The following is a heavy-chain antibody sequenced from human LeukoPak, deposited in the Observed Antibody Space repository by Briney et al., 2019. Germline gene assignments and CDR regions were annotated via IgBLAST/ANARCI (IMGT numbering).Heavy chain of an antibody. CDR2: IYQTEST. D-gene: IGHD3-16*01. V-gene: IGHV4-38-2*02. CDR3: ARRGSRHRAAPVIDY. J-gene: IGHJ4*02. Sequence: SETLSLTCTVSGYSISSGYFWGWIRQPPGKGLEWIGSIYQTESTYYNPSLKSRVTISVDTSKNQFSLKLSSVTAADTAVYYCARRGSRHRAAPVIDYWGQGTLVTVSS. CDR1: GYSISSGYF.